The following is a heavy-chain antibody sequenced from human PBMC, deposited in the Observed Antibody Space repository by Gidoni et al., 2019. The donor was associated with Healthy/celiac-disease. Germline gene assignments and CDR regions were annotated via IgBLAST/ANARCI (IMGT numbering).Heavy chain of an antibody. D-gene: IGHD3-10*01. Sequence: QVQLVESGGGLVKPGGSLRLSCAASGFTFRYYYMNWIRQAPGKGLEWVSYISSSSSYTNYADSVKGRFTISRDNAKNSLYLQMNSLRAEDTAVYYCARGRGFGESHIDAFDIWGQGTMVTVSS. V-gene: IGHV3-11*05. CDR2: ISSSSSYT. J-gene: IGHJ3*02. CDR1: GFTFRYYY. CDR3: ARGRGFGESHIDAFDI.